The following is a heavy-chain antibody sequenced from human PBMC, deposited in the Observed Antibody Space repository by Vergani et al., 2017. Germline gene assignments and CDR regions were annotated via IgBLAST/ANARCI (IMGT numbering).Heavy chain of an antibody. J-gene: IGHJ6*04. V-gene: IGHV3-30*18. D-gene: IGHD2-15*01. CDR2: ISYDGSNK. CDR1: GFTFSSYG. CDR3: AKDGYCSGGSCSRPYYYYYGMDV. Sequence: QVQLVESGGGVVQPGRSLRLSCAASGFTFSSYGMHWVRQAPGKGLEWVAVISYDGSNKYYADSVKGRFTISRDNSKNTLYLQMNSLRAEDTAVYYCAKDGYCSGGSCSRPYYYYYGMDVWGKGTTVTVSS.